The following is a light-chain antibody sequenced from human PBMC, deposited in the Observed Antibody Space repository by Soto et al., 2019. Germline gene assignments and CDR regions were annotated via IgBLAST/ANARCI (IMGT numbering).Light chain of an antibody. CDR2: SNN. J-gene: IGLJ3*02. CDR1: SSNIGSKT. CDR3: AAWDDSLNGWV. Sequence: QLVLTQSPSASGTPGQRVTISCSGSSSNIGSKTVNWYQQVPGTAPKLLIYSNNQRPSGVPDRFSGSKSGTSASLAISGLQSEDEADYYCAAWDDSLNGWVFGGGTKLTVL. V-gene: IGLV1-44*01.